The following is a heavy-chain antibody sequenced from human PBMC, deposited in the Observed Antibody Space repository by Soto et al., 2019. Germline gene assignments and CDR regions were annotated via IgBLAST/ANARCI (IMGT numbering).Heavy chain of an antibody. Sequence: FEMMSLTWAVECGSFSGHFWSWIRQPPGKGLEWIGEVDHTGSTNYNPSLTSRVTISVHRSKNQFSLQLSSVTAADTAVYYSARVHSSGWYAGYWGRGTLVTVSS. CDR3: ARVHSSGWYAGY. CDR1: CGSFSGHF. J-gene: IGHJ4*02. D-gene: IGHD6-19*01. V-gene: IGHV4-34*01. CDR2: VDHTGST.